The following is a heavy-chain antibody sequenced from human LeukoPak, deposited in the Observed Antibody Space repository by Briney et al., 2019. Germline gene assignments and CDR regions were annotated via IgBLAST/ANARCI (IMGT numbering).Heavy chain of an antibody. CDR2: MNPKSGNT. V-gene: IGHV1-8*01. CDR1: GYTFTTYD. J-gene: IGHJ5*02. Sequence: ASLKVSCKASGYTFTTYDINWVRQATGQGLELMGWMNPKSGNTGYAQKFQVRVTMTRNTSINTAYMELRSLRSEDTAVYYCAGPMVRGVKNWFDPWGQGTLVTVSS. CDR3: AGPMVRGVKNWFDP. D-gene: IGHD3-10*01.